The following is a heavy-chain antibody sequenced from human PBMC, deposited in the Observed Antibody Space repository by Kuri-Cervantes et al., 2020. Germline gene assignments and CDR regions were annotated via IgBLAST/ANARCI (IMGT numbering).Heavy chain of an antibody. J-gene: IGHJ4*02. CDR2: ISYGGSNK. CDR1: GFTFSSYV. D-gene: IGHD2-2*01. Sequence: GESLKISCVVSGFTFSSYVMHWVRQAPGKGLEWVTAISYGGSNKDYADSVKGRFTISRDNAKNSLYLQMNSLRTEDTAVYYCAREGPVVPGALVGYYFDYWGQGTLVTVSS. CDR3: AREGPVVPGALVGYYFDY. V-gene: IGHV3-30*03.